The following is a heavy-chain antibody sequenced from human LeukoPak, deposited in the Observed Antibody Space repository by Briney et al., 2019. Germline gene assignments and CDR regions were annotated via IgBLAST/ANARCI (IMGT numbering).Heavy chain of an antibody. D-gene: IGHD5-12*01. CDR2: IYHSGST. CDR3: ARGGGYASPIGY. J-gene: IGHJ4*02. Sequence: PSETLSLTCTLSGGSISTYYWSWIRQPPGKGLEWIGYIYHSGSTNYNPSLKSRGTISLDTSKNQFSLKLSSVTAADTAVYYCARGGGYASPIGYWGQGALVTVSS. V-gene: IGHV4-59*01. CDR1: GGSISTYY.